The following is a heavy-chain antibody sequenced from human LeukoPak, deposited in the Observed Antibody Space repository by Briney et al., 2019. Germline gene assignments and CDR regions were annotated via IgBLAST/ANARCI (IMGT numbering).Heavy chain of an antibody. J-gene: IGHJ4*02. CDR3: ARQTGNFDY. CDR2: IYYSGST. CDR1: GGSISSYY. D-gene: IGHD7-27*01. Sequence: SETLSLTCTVSGGSISSYYWSWIRQPPGKGLEWIGYIYYSGSTDYNPSLKSRVTISVDTSKNQFSLKLSSVTAADTAVYYCARQTGNFDYWGQGTLVTVSS. V-gene: IGHV4-59*08.